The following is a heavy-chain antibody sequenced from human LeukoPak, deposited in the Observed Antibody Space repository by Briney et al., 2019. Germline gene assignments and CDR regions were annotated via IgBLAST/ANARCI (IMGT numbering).Heavy chain of an antibody. D-gene: IGHD4-23*01. J-gene: IGHJ4*02. CDR3: TRTVNSASDF. CDR1: GFTFSDYY. Sequence: GGSLRLSCAASGFTFSDYYMSWIRQAPGKGLEWVSYISGSDTTIYYADFVKSRFTISRDNAKTSLFLQMNSLRIDDTAMYYCTRTVNSASDFWGQGTLVTVSS. CDR2: ISGSDTTI. V-gene: IGHV3-11*01.